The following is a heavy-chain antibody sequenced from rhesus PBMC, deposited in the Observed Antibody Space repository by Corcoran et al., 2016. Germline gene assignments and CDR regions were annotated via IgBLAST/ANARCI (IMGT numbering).Heavy chain of an antibody. CDR3: ARYDSGYSDY. J-gene: IGHJ4*01. D-gene: IGHD3-28*01. CDR2: LTYRGST. CDR1: GGSISSGYYY. Sequence: QVQLQESGPGLVKPSETLSLTCAVSGGSISSGYYYWSWIRQPPGKGLEWIGYLTYRGSTSSNPSLKSRVTISRATSKNQFSLKLSSVTAADTAVYYCARYDSGYSDYWGQGVLVTVSS. V-gene: IGHV4-122*02.